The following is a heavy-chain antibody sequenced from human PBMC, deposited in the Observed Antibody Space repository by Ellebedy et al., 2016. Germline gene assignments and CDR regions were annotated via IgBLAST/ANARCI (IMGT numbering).Heavy chain of an antibody. CDR3: ARDPDTVTKIDY. CDR2: INRDGSDI. J-gene: IGHJ4*02. D-gene: IGHD1-14*01. CDR1: GFTFSSYW. Sequence: GESLKISXAVSGFTFSSYWMHWVRQAPGKGPVWVSLINRDGSDIRYADSVKGRFTISRDNAKNSLYLQMNSLRAEDTAVYYCARDPDTVTKIDYWGQGTLVTVSS. V-gene: IGHV3-74*01.